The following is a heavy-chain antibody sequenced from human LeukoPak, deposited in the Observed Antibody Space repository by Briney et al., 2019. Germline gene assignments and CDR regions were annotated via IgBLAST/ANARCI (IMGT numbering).Heavy chain of an antibody. D-gene: IGHD2-21*01. V-gene: IGHV3-9*01. J-gene: IGHJ4*02. Sequence: EAGGSLRLSCAASGFTFDDYAMHWVRQAPGKGLEWVSGISWNSGSIGYADSVKGRFTISRDNAKNSLYLQMNSLRAEDTAVYHCAKKSGDHFHFDFWGQGTLVTVSS. CDR3: AKKSGDHFHFDF. CDR2: ISWNSGSI. CDR1: GFTFDDYA.